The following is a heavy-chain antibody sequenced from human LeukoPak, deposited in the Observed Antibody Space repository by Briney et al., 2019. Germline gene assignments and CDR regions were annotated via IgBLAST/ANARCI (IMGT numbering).Heavy chain of an antibody. J-gene: IGHJ4*02. CDR1: GFTFSRYG. CDR3: ARDRAAADLDY. CDR2: IWYDGSNK. Sequence: GRSLGLSCAASGFTFSRYGMHWVRRAPGKGLEWVAVIWYDGSNKFYADSVKGRFTISRDNSKNTLYLQMNSLRAEDTAVYYCARDRAAADLDYWGQGTLVTVSS. D-gene: IGHD6-13*01. V-gene: IGHV3-33*01.